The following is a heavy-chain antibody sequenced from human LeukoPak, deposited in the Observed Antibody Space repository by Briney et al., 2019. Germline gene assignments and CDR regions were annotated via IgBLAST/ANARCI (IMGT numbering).Heavy chain of an antibody. CDR2: IYYSGST. V-gene: IGHV4-59*01. Sequence: PSGTLSLTCAVSGGSISSYYWSWIRQPPGKGLEWIGYIYYSGSTNYNPSLKSRVTISVDTSKNQFSLKLSSVTAADTAVYYCARGDYGEPFDYWGQGTLVTVSS. D-gene: IGHD4-17*01. J-gene: IGHJ4*02. CDR1: GGSISSYY. CDR3: ARGDYGEPFDY.